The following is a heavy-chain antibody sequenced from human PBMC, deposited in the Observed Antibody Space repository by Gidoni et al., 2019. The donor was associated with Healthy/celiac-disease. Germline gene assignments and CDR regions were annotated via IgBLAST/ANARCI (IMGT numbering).Heavy chain of an antibody. D-gene: IGHD3-3*01. Sequence: QVQLVQSGAEVKKPGASVKVSCKAFAYPFTSYAMHWVRHAPGQRLEWMGWINAGNGNTKYSQKFQGRVTITRDTSASTAYMELSSLRSEDTAVYYCARDEVDVLRFLEWFSMDVWGQGTTVTVSS. J-gene: IGHJ6*02. CDR2: INAGNGNT. V-gene: IGHV1-3*01. CDR3: ARDEVDVLRFLEWFSMDV. CDR1: AYPFTSYA.